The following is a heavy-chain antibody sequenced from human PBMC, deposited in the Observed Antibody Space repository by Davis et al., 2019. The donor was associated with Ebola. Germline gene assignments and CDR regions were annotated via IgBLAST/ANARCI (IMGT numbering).Heavy chain of an antibody. D-gene: IGHD3-9*01. J-gene: IGHJ4*02. CDR1: GFTFSSYG. V-gene: IGHV3-33*06. CDR3: AKGGYFDSLEIDS. CDR2: IWYDGSNK. Sequence: GESLKISCAASGFTFSSYGMHWVRQAPGKRLEWVAVIWYDGSNKYYADSVKGRFTISRDNAKNSLYLQMNSLRAEDTAVYYCAKGGYFDSLEIDSWGQGTLVTVSS.